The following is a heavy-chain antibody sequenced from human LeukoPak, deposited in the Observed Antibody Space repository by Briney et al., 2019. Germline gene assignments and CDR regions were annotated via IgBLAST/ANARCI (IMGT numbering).Heavy chain of an antibody. D-gene: IGHD3-3*01. V-gene: IGHV4-34*01. CDR2: INHSGST. J-gene: IGHJ4*02. Sequence: SETLSLTCAVYGGSFSGYYWSWIRQPPGKGLEWIGEINHSGSTNYNPSLKSRVTISVDTSKNQFSLKLSSVTAADMAVYYCARQTYDFWSGYYPYYFDYWGQGTLVTVSS. CDR1: GGSFSGYY. CDR3: ARQTYDFWSGYYPYYFDY.